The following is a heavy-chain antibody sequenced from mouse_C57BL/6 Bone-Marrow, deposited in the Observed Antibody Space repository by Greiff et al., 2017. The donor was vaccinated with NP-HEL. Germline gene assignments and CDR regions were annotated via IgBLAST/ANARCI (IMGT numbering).Heavy chain of an antibody. D-gene: IGHD1-1*01. Sequence: EVHLVESGEGLVKPGGSLKLSCAASGFTFSSYAMSWVRQTPEKRLEWVAYISSGGDYIYYADTVKGRFTISRDNARNTLYLQMSSLKSEDTAMYYCTRGSYYYGSSYDWYFDVWGTGTTGTVSS. J-gene: IGHJ1*03. CDR3: TRGSYYYGSSYDWYFDV. CDR1: GFTFSSYA. V-gene: IGHV5-9-1*02. CDR2: ISSGGDYI.